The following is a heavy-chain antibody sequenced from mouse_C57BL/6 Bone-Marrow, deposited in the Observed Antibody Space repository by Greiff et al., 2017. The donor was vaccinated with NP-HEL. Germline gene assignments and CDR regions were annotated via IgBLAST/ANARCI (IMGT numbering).Heavy chain of an antibody. CDR1: GFSLSTSGMG. D-gene: IGHD2-3*01. J-gene: IGHJ2*01. V-gene: IGHV8-12*01. CDR3: ARLRWLLQGYFDY. CDR2: IYWDDDK. Sequence: QVTLKVSGPGILQSSQTLSLTCSFSGFSLSTSGMGVSWIRQPSGKGLEWLAHIYWDDDKRYNPSLKSRLTISKATSRNQVFLKITSVDTADTATYYCARLRWLLQGYFDYWGQGTTLTVSS.